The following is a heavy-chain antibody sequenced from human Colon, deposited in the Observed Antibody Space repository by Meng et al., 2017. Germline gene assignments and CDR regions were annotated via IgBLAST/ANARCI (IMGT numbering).Heavy chain of an antibody. CDR2: MNPNNGNT. D-gene: IGHD2-2*01. CDR1: GYTFTSSD. V-gene: IGHV1-8*01. Sequence: QVHMVQSGAEVRNPGASSNVTSKASGYTFTSSDINWVRQATGRGLEWLGWMNPNNGNTGSAQKFKGRVSMTRDTSIGTAYMELRGLTSEDTAVYYCARNAMLDSWGQGTLVTVYS. J-gene: IGHJ5*01. CDR3: ARNAMLDS.